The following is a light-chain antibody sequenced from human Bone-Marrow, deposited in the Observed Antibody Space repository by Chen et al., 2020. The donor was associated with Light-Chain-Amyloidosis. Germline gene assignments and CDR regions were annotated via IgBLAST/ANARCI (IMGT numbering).Light chain of an antibody. J-gene: IGLJ1*01. CDR2: EVT. V-gene: IGLV2-14*01. CDR3: SSDTITNTLV. CDR1: SSDVGGSNH. Sequence: QSALTQPASVPGSPGQSITISCTGTSSDVGGSNHFSWYQQHPDKAPKLMIYEVTNRPSWVPDRFAGSKADNTASLTISGRQTEDESDYFCSSDTITNTLVCGSGTRVTGL.